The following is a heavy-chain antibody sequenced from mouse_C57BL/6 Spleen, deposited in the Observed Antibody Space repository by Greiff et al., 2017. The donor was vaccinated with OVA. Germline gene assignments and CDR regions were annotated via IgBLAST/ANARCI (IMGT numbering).Heavy chain of an antibody. V-gene: IGHV7-3*01. D-gene: IGHD2-3*01. J-gene: IGHJ4*01. Sequence: EVKVEESGGGLVQPGGSLSLSCAASGFTFTDYYMSWVRQPPGKALEWLGFIRNKANGYTTEYSASVKGRFTISRDNSQSILYLQMNALRAEDSATYYCASPDGAGAMDYWGQGTSVTVSS. CDR1: GFTFTDYY. CDR2: IRNKANGYTT. CDR3: ASPDGAGAMDY.